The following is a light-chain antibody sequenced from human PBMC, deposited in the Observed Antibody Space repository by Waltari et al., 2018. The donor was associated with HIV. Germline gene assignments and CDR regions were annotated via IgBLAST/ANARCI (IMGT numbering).Light chain of an antibody. J-gene: IGLJ3*02. Sequence: QSALTQPASVSGSPGPSITISCTGTSSDVGGYNYVPWYQQHPGKAPKLMIYEVSNRPSGVSNRFSGSKSGNTASLTISGLQAEDEADYYCSSYTSSSTRVFGGGTNLTVL. V-gene: IGLV2-14*01. CDR3: SSYTSSSTRV. CDR1: SSDVGGYNY. CDR2: EVS.